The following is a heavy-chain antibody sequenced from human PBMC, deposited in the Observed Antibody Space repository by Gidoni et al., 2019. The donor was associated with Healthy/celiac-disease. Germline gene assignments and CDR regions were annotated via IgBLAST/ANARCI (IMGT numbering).Heavy chain of an antibody. CDR2: ISGSGGST. D-gene: IGHD3-22*01. CDR3: AKWVTSSGFVKY. V-gene: IGHV3-23*01. Sequence: EVQLLESGGGLVQPGGSLRLCCAASGFTFSSYAMSWVRQAPGKGLEWVSAISGSGGSTYYADSVKGRFTISRDNSKNTLYLQMNSLRAEDTAVYYCAKWVTSSGFVKYWGQGTLVTVSS. CDR1: GFTFSSYA. J-gene: IGHJ4*02.